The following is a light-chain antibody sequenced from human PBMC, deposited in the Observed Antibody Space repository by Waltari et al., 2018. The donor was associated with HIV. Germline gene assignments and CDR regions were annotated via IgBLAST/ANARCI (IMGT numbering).Light chain of an antibody. CDR3: CSYAGTTHCFV. J-gene: IGLJ1*01. V-gene: IGLV2-23*02. CDR1: TGDIEKYNL. Sequence: QSALTQPASVSGSLGQSITISCTGTTGDIEKYNLVSWYQQQPGKAPKLLIYEVNRRPSGVSSLFSGSKSDNTASLTISGLQPDDEASYFCCSYAGTTHCFVFGGGTEIAVL. CDR2: EVN.